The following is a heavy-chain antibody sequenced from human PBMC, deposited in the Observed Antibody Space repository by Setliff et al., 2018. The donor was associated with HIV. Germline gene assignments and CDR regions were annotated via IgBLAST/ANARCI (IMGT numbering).Heavy chain of an antibody. J-gene: IGHJ2*01. CDR1: GFIFTNAW. D-gene: IGHD3-9*01. CDR2: IKSKSDGGTT. CDR3: VGHYYDPLTGYYVWFFDV. Sequence: GGSLRLSCETSGFIFTNAWMSWVRQSPRKGLEWLARIKSKSDGGTTSYAAPVKDRFTISRDDSRNTLYLQRNSMKSDDTATYYRVGHYYDPLTGYYVWFFDVWGRGTLVTVSS. V-gene: IGHV3-15*05.